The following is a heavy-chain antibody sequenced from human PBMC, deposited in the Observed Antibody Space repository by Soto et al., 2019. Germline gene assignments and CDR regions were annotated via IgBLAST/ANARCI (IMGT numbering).Heavy chain of an antibody. CDR2: IYPGDSDT. CDR3: ARQGSYYVTKDAFDI. CDR1: GYSFTSYW. V-gene: IGHV5-51*01. D-gene: IGHD1-26*01. Sequence: GESLKISFKGSGYSFTSYWIGWVRQMPGKGLEWMGIIYPGDSDTRYSPSFQGQVTISADKSISTAYLQWSSLKASDTAMYYCARQGSYYVTKDAFDIWGQGTMVTVSS. J-gene: IGHJ3*02.